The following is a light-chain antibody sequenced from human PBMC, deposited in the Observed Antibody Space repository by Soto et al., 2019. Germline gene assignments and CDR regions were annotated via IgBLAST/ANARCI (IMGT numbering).Light chain of an antibody. CDR3: QQYHNWPPYT. V-gene: IGKV3-15*01. CDR2: GAS. CDR1: QSVSSN. Sequence: EIVMTQSPATLSVSPGERATLSCRASQSVSSNLAWYQQKRGQAPRLLIYGASTRATGIPARFSGSGSGTEFTLPISSLQSEDFAVYYCQQYHNWPPYTFGQGTKLEIK. J-gene: IGKJ2*01.